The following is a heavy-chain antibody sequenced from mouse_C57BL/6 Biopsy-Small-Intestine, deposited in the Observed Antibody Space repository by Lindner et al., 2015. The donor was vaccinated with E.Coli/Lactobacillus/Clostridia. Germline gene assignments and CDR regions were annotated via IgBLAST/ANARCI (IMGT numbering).Heavy chain of an antibody. CDR2: IDPENGDT. Sequence: VQLQESGAELVRPGASVKLSCTASGFNIKDDYMHWVKQRPEQGLEWIGWIDPENGDTECASKFQGKATITADTSSNTAYMQLSSLTSEDSAVYFCARGGYYGNYFYYFDYWGQGTTLTVSS. D-gene: IGHD2-1*01. CDR1: GFNIKDDY. CDR3: ARGGYYGNYFYYFDY. J-gene: IGHJ2*01. V-gene: IGHV14-4*01.